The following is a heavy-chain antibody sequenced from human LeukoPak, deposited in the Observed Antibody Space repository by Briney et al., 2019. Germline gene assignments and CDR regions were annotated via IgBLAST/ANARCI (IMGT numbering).Heavy chain of an antibody. Sequence: PSETLSLTCTVSGGSISSSSYYWGWIRQPPGQGLEWIGSIYYSGSTYYNPSLKSRVTISVDTSKNQFSLKLSSVTAADTAVYYCARHIGLRWHLDWWGEGTLVTVSS. V-gene: IGHV4-39*01. CDR3: ARHIGLRWHLDW. CDR2: IYYSGST. D-gene: IGHD4-23*01. CDR1: GGSISSSSYY. J-gene: IGHJ4*02.